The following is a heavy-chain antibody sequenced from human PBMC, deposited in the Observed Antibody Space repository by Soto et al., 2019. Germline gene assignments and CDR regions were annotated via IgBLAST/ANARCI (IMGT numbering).Heavy chain of an antibody. D-gene: IGHD6-19*01. Sequence: GGSLRLSCAASGFTFSSYGMHWVRQAPGKGLEWVAVIWYDGSNKYYADSVKGRFTISRDNSKNTLYLQMNSLRAEDTAVYYCARDPGLTIAVAGTQGNFDYWGQGTLVTVSS. J-gene: IGHJ4*02. CDR3: ARDPGLTIAVAGTQGNFDY. CDR1: GFTFSSYG. CDR2: IWYDGSNK. V-gene: IGHV3-33*01.